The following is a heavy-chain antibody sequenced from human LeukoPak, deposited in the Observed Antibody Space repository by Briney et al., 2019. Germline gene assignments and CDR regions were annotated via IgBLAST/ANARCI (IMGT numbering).Heavy chain of an antibody. Sequence: ASVKVSCKASGYTFTSYGISWVRQAPGQGLEWMGWISAYNDNTNYAQKLQGRVTMTKDTSTSTAYMELRSLRSDDTAVYYCALISYCTSVTCYFLDYWGQGTLVSVSS. CDR3: ALISYCTSVTCYFLDY. CDR1: GYTFTSYG. J-gene: IGHJ4*02. V-gene: IGHV1-18*01. CDR2: ISAYNDNT. D-gene: IGHD2-8*01.